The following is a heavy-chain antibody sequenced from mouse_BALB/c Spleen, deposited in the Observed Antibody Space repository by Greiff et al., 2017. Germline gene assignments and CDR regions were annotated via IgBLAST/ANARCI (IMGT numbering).Heavy chain of an antibody. J-gene: IGHJ3*01. CDR3: ARSDDYAWFAY. CDR1: GYAFSSYW. Sequence: QVQLKQSGAELVRPGSSVKISCKASGYAFSSYWMNWVKQRPGQGLEWIGQIYPGDGDTNYNGKFKGKATLTADKSSSTAYMQLSSLTSEDSAVYFCARSDDYAWFAYWGQGTLVTVSA. V-gene: IGHV1-80*01. D-gene: IGHD2-4*01. CDR2: IYPGDGDT.